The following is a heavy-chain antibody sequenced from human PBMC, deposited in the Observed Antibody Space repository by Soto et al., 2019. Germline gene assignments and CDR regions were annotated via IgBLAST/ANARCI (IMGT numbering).Heavy chain of an antibody. Sequence: PGGSLRLSCAASGFDVSNTDMSWVRQAPGKGLEWVSFIYSGGYTNYADSVKGRFIVSRDSPKNTLYLQMDSLRAQDTAVYYCLIEAIIVIAALEYYFDDWGKGTLVTVSS. J-gene: IGHJ4*02. CDR3: LIEAIIVIAALEYYFDD. D-gene: IGHD3-22*01. CDR2: IYSGGYT. V-gene: IGHV3-66*01. CDR1: GFDVSNTD.